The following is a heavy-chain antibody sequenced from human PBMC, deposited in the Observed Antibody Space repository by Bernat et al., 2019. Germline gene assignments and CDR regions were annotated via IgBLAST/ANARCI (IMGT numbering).Heavy chain of an antibody. Sequence: EVQLVESGGGLVQPGGSLRLSCAASGFTFSSYWMHWVRQAPGKGLVWVSRINSDGSSTSYADSVKGRFTIYRDNAKNTLYLQMNSLRAEDTAVYYCATAPGYCSGGSCYWYGMDVWGQGTTVTVSS. D-gene: IGHD2-15*01. CDR3: ATAPGYCSGGSCYWYGMDV. CDR1: GFTFSSYW. V-gene: IGHV3-74*01. J-gene: IGHJ6*02. CDR2: INSDGSST.